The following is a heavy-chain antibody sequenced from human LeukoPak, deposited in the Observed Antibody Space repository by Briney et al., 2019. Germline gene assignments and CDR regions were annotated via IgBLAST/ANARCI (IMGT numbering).Heavy chain of an antibody. CDR3: AREEGIMANFDY. J-gene: IGHJ4*02. V-gene: IGHV4-31*03. CDR2: IYYSGST. CDR1: GGSISSGGYY. D-gene: IGHD1-26*01. Sequence: SETLSLTCTVSGGSISSGGYYWSWIRQHPGKGLEWIGYIYYSGSTYYNPSLKSRVTISVDTSKNQLSLKLSSVTAADTAVYYCAREEGIMANFDYWGQGTLVTVSS.